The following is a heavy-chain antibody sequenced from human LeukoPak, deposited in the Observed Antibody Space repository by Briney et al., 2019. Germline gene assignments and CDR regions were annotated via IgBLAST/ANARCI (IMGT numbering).Heavy chain of an antibody. J-gene: IGHJ6*03. D-gene: IGHD6-13*01. CDR1: GGTFNNYA. V-gene: IGHV1-69*05. Sequence: SVTVSCKASGGTFNNYAYSWVRQAPGQGREWRGGIIPVFGAANYTQRFQGRVTITTDESTSTAYMDLRSLRSEDTAVYYCARGGGAAAGKTYYYHYMDVWGKGTTVTVSS. CDR3: ARGGGAAAGKTYYYHYMDV. CDR2: IIPVFGAA.